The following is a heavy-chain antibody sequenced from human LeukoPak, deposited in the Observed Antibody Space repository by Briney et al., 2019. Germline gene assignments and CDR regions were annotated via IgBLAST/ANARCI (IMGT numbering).Heavy chain of an antibody. D-gene: IGHD1-26*01. J-gene: IGHJ3*02. CDR1: GFTVITND. CDR2: LYSDGNT. V-gene: IGHV3-53*01. CDR3: VRESAGVGAKAFDI. Sequence: PGGSLRLSCAASGFTVITNDMTWVRQAPGKGLEWVSVLYSDGNTKYADSVQGRFTISRDNSKNTLYLEMNSLRAGDTAVYYCVRESAGVGAKAFDIWGQGTMVTVSS.